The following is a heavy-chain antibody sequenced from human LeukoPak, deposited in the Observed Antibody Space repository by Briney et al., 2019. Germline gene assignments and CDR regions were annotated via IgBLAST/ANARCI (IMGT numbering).Heavy chain of an antibody. Sequence: TGGSLRLSCAASGFNFNSYTMNWVRQAPGKGLQWVANILASGGPTYYADSVKGRFIISRDNSKNTVYLQMNSLRVEDTAIYYCAKDLRPDGVDNFDHWGQGILVTVSS. CDR3: AKDLRPDGVDNFDH. J-gene: IGHJ4*02. CDR2: ILASGGPT. V-gene: IGHV3-23*01. D-gene: IGHD2-8*01. CDR1: GFNFNSYT.